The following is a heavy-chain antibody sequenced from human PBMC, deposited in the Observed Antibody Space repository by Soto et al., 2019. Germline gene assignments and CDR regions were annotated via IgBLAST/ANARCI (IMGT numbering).Heavy chain of an antibody. CDR2: ISYDGSNK. J-gene: IGHJ5*02. CDR1: GFTFSSYG. Sequence: GGSLRLSCAASGFTFSSYGMHWVCQAPGKGLEWVAVISYDGSNKYYADSVKGRFTISRDNSKNTLYLQMNSLRAEDTAVYYCAKDSEYSSSWYSSNWFDPWGQGTLVTVSS. V-gene: IGHV3-30*18. D-gene: IGHD6-13*01. CDR3: AKDSEYSSSWYSSNWFDP.